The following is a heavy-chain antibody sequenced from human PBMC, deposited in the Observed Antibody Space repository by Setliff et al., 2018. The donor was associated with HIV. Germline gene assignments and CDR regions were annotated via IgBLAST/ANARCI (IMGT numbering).Heavy chain of an antibody. CDR3: ARGVLITFGYQNWFDP. J-gene: IGHJ5*02. Sequence: GASVKVSCKASVYSFTSYGINWVRQAPGQGLEWMGWNSPYNGNTDYAQNFQGRVTMTTDTSTSTVYMELRSLISDDTAVYYCARGVLITFGYQNWFDPWGQGTLVTVSS. CDR1: VYSFTSYG. V-gene: IGHV1-18*01. D-gene: IGHD3-16*01. CDR2: NSPYNGNT.